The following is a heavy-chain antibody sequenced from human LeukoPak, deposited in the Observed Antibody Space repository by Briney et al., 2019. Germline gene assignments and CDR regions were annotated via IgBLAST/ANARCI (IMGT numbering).Heavy chain of an antibody. CDR3: ARKSSGNSY. CDR1: GGSFSGYY. Sequence: SETLSLTCADYGGSFSGYYWSWIRQPPGKGLEWIGEINHSGSTNYNPSLKSRVTISVDTSKNQFSLKLSSVTAADTAVYYCARKSSGNSYWGQGTLVTVSS. V-gene: IGHV4-34*01. D-gene: IGHD3-22*01. J-gene: IGHJ4*02. CDR2: INHSGST.